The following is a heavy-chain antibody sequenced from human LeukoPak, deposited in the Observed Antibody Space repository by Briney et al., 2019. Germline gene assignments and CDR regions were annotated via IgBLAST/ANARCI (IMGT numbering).Heavy chain of an antibody. D-gene: IGHD5-18*01. CDR3: AKRTATESLSFDY. CDR1: GFTFSSYG. Sequence: GRSLRLSCAASGFTFSSYGMHWVRQAPGKGLEWVSAISGSGSSTYYADSVEGRFTISRDNSKNTLYLQMNSLRAEDTAAYYCAKRTATESLSFDYWGQGTLVTVSS. V-gene: IGHV3-23*01. CDR2: ISGSGSST. J-gene: IGHJ4*02.